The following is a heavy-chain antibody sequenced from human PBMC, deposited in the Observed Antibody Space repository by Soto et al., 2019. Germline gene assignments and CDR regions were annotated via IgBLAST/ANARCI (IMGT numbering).Heavy chain of an antibody. CDR2: IYYSGST. CDR3: ARGVLGYCSSTSCYYFDY. V-gene: IGHV4-59*08. D-gene: IGHD2-2*01. Sequence: SETLSLTCTVSGGSISSYYWSWIRQPPGKGLEWIGYIYYSGSTNYNPSLKSRVTISVDTSKNQFSLKLSSVTAADTAVYYCARGVLGYCSSTSCYYFDYWGQGTLVTVSS. J-gene: IGHJ4*02. CDR1: GGSISSYY.